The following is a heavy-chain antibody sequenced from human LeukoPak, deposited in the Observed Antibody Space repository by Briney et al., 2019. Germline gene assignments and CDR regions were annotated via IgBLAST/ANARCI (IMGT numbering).Heavy chain of an antibody. J-gene: IGHJ4*02. V-gene: IGHV3-23*03. Sequence: GGSLRLSCAVSGFTSSSHAWSWVRQAPGRGLEWVSCIDIGGDNTYYADSVKGRFTISRDNSKNTLFLQMDSLRAEDSAVYYCANEIRPNDYWGQGTLVTVSS. CDR2: IDIGGDNT. D-gene: IGHD4-17*01. CDR1: GFTSSSHA. CDR3: ANEIRPNDY.